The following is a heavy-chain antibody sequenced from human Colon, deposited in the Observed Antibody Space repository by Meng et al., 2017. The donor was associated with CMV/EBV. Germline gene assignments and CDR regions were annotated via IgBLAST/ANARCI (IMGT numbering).Heavy chain of an antibody. CDR3: ARGSSNWNYRSAFDI. J-gene: IGHJ3*02. D-gene: IGHD1-7*01. CDR1: GYTFTSYG. CDR2: INPNSGGT. Sequence: ASVKVSCKASGYTFTSYGISWVRQAPGQGLEWMGWINPNSGGTNYAQKFQGRVTMTRDTSISTAYMELSRLRSDDTAVYYCARGSSNWNYRSAFDIWGQGTMVTVSS. V-gene: IGHV1-2*02.